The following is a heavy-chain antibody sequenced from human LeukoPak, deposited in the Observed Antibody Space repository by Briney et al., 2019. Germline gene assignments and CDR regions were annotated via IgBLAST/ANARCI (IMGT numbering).Heavy chain of an antibody. CDR1: GGSVSSGSYY. Sequence: SETLSLTCTVSGGSVSSGSYYGSWIRQPPGKGLEWIGYIYYSGRPNSHPSLKSRAPISVDTSKNQFSLKLSTGTAADTAVYYCARVPFMVAKGEAYYFDGWGQRTLVTASS. J-gene: IGHJ4*02. CDR2: IYYSGRP. V-gene: IGHV4-61*01. CDR3: ARVPFMVAKGEAYYFDG. D-gene: IGHD5-12*01.